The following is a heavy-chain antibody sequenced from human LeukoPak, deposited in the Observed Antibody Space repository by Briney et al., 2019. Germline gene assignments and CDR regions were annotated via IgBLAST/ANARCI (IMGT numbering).Heavy chain of an antibody. CDR3: ARTAARRFDY. Sequence: ASVKVSCKASGYTFPSYFMHWVRQAPGQGLEWMGIINPTGGSTTYAQKFQGRVTMTRDTSTSTVYMELSSLRSDDAAVYYCARTAARRFDYWGQGTLVTASS. CDR1: GYTFPSYF. CDR2: INPTGGST. D-gene: IGHD6-6*01. V-gene: IGHV1-46*01. J-gene: IGHJ4*02.